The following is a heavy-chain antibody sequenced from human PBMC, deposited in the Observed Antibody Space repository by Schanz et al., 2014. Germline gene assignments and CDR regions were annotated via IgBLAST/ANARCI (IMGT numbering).Heavy chain of an antibody. CDR2: INPNSGGT. D-gene: IGHD4-17*01. Sequence: QVQLVQSGAEVKKPGSSVKVSCKASGYNFIGYYIHWVRQAPGQGLEWMGRINPNSGGTIYTQRFQGRVTMTSDTSTSTVYMELSSLRSEDTAVYYCARNYGGHSEESDRYGMDVWGQGTTVTVSS. CDR1: GYNFIGYY. CDR3: ARNYGGHSEESDRYGMDV. J-gene: IGHJ6*02. V-gene: IGHV1-2*06.